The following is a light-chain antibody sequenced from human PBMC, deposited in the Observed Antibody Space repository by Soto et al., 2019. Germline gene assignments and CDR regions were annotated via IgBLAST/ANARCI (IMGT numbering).Light chain of an antibody. CDR1: SSDVGSYNL. J-gene: IGLJ1*01. CDR3: CSYAASSTYV. Sequence: QSALTQPASVSGSLGQSITISCTGTSSDVGSYNLVSWYQQHPGKAPKLMIYDVTKRPSGVSDRFSGSRSGNTASLTISGLQAEDESDYYCCSYAASSTYVFGSGTKQTVL. V-gene: IGLV2-23*02. CDR2: DVT.